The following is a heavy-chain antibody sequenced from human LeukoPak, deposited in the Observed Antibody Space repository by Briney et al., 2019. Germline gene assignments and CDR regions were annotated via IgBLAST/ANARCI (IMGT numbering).Heavy chain of an antibody. J-gene: IGHJ5*02. CDR2: ISSIYI. Sequence: PGGSLRLSCAASGFTFSSYSMNWVRQAPGKGLEWVSSISSIYIYYADSVKGRFTISRDNAKDSLYLQMNSLRAEDTALYYCAKTSWYCSGGSCSNWFDPWGQGTLVTVSS. CDR3: AKTSWYCSGGSCSNWFDP. D-gene: IGHD2-15*01. V-gene: IGHV3-21*04. CDR1: GFTFSSYS.